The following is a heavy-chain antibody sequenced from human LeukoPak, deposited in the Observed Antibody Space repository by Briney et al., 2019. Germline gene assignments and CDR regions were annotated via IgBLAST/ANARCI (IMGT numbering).Heavy chain of an antibody. Sequence: AASVKVSCRASGYTFTSYGISWVRQAPGQGLEWMGWISAYNGNTNYAQKLQGRVTMTTDTSTSTAYMELRSLRSDDTAVYYCARGSSNYDFWSGYLWYFDYWGQGTLVTVSS. CDR2: ISAYNGNT. D-gene: IGHD3-3*01. CDR3: ARGSSNYDFWSGYLWYFDY. CDR1: GYTFTSYG. J-gene: IGHJ4*02. V-gene: IGHV1-18*01.